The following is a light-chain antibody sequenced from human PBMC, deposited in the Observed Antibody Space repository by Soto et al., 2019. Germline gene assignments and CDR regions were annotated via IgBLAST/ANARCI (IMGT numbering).Light chain of an antibody. J-gene: IGKJ1*01. V-gene: IGKV1-5*03. CDR2: KAS. Sequence: QVTQSPSALSASVGDRVTITCRASQSISSWLAWYQQKPGKAPKLLIYKASSLESGVPSRFSGSGSGTEFTLTISSLQPDDFAPYYCQQYNSYSRTFAQGTKV. CDR1: QSISSW. CDR3: QQYNSYSRT.